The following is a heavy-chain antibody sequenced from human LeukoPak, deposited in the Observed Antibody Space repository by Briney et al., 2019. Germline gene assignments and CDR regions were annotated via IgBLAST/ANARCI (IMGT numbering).Heavy chain of an antibody. CDR1: GGSTSSGDYY. D-gene: IGHD2-21*01. CDR2: IFYTGST. V-gene: IGHV4-30-4*02. J-gene: IGHJ4*02. CDR3: ASLAYYSFDY. Sequence: SETLSLTCTVSGGSTSSGDYYWGWIRQPPGKGLEWTAYIFYTGSTYYNPSLKTRVTISVDTSKNQCSLRLSSVTAADTAVYYCASLAYYSFDYWGQGTLVTVSS.